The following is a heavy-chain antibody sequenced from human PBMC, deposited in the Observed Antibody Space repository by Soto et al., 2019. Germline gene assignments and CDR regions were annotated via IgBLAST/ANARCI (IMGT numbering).Heavy chain of an antibody. CDR1: GYSFTSYW. V-gene: IGHV5-51*01. J-gene: IGHJ6*02. CDR3: ARLGDSSRKKIHNRYYYYYGMDV. D-gene: IGHD6-13*01. CDR2: IYPGDSDT. Sequence: HGESLKISCKGSGYSFTSYWIGWVRQMPGKGLEWMGIIYPGDSDTRYSPSFQGQVTISADKSISTAYLQWSSLKASDTAMYYCARLGDSSRKKIHNRYYYYYGMDVWGQGTTVTVSS.